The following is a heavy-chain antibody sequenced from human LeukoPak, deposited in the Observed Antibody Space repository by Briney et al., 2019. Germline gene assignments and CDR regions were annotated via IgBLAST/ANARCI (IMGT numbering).Heavy chain of an antibody. J-gene: IGHJ6*03. CDR1: GGSFSGYY. Sequence: SETLSLTCAVYGGSFSGYYWSWIRQPPGKGLEWIGEINHSGSTNYNPSLKSRVTISVDTSKNQFSLKLSSVTAADTAVYYCARANGGYNYYYYYMDVWGKGTTVTVSS. CDR3: ARANGGYNYYYYYMDV. D-gene: IGHD5-12*01. V-gene: IGHV4-34*01. CDR2: INHSGST.